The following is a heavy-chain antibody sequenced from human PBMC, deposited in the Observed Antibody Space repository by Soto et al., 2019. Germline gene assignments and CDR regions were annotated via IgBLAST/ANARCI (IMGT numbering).Heavy chain of an antibody. V-gene: IGHV4-39*01. CDR3: ARANRMTSNWFDP. J-gene: IGHJ5*02. CDR2: IYYSGST. CDR1: CGSIHSSSHY. Sequence: TRSLTRPFSCGSIHSSSHYWALVPPPPGKGLEWIGNIYYSGSTYYNPSLKSRVTISVDTSRNQFSLKLSSVTAADTAVYYCARANRMTSNWFDPWGQGTLVTVSS. D-gene: IGHD2-21*02.